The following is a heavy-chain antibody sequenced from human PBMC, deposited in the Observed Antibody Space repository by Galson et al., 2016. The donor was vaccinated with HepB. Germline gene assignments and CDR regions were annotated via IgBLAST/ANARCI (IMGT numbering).Heavy chain of an antibody. Sequence: SETLSLTCTVSGGSISSSSYYWGWIRQPPGKGLERIGNIYYSGSTYYNPSLKSRVTISVDTSKNQFSLKLSSVTAADTAVYYCARHAYYESSAYYPFDYWGQGTLVTVSS. CDR3: ARHAYYESSAYYPFDY. D-gene: IGHD3-22*01. V-gene: IGHV4-39*01. J-gene: IGHJ4*02. CDR1: GGSISSSSYY. CDR2: IYYSGST.